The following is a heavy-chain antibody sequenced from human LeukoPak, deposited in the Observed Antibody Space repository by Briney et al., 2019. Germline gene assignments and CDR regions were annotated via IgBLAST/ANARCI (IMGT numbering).Heavy chain of an antibody. J-gene: IGHJ5*02. D-gene: IGHD3-22*01. CDR2: IYTSGST. CDR1: GGSISSYY. V-gene: IGHV4-4*07. CDR3: ARDRYFYDSSGFNWFDP. Sequence: SETLSLTGTVSGGSISSYYWSWIRQPAGKGLEWIGRIYTSGSTNYNPSLKSRVTMSVDTSKNQFSLKLSSVTAADTAVYYCARDRYFYDSSGFNWFDPWGQGTLVTVSS.